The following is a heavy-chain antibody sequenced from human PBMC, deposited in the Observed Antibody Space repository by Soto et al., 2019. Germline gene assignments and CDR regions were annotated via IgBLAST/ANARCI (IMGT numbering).Heavy chain of an antibody. CDR1: GDSGGFISSSSYH. D-gene: IGHD4-17*01. V-gene: IGHV4-39*01. Sequence: QLQLQESGPGLVKPSETLSLTCTVSGDSGGFISSSSYHWGWIRQPPGKGLEWIGNIYYSGSTYYHPALTKRVTIYGHTSKNQSSLRLTSVTAADAAVYYCARHPPYGPLDYWGQGTLVTVSS. CDR3: ARHPPYGPLDY. J-gene: IGHJ4*02. CDR2: IYYSGST.